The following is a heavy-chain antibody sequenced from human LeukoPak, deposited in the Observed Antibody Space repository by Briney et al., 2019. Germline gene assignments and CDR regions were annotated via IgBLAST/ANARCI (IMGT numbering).Heavy chain of an antibody. CDR1: GYTFTGYY. CDR3: ASRFGVAGGVDY. J-gene: IGHJ4*02. D-gene: IGHD3-10*01. CDR2: INPNSGGT. Sequence: ASVKVPCKASGYTFTGYYMHWVRQAPGQGLEWMGWINPNSGGTNYAQKFQGRVTMTRDTSISTAYMELSRLRSDDTAVYYCASRFGVAGGVDYWGQGTLVTVSS. V-gene: IGHV1-2*02.